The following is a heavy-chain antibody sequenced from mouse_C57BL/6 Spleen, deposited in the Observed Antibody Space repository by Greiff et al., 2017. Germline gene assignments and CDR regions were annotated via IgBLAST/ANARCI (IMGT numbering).Heavy chain of an antibody. CDR2: IDPSDCET. V-gene: IGHV1-52*01. J-gene: IGHJ3*01. Sequence: VQLQQPGAELVRPGASVKLSCKASGYTFTSYWMHWVKQRPLQGLEWIGNIDPSDCETHYNQKFKDKATLTVDKSSSTAYMQLSSLTSEDSAVYYCARACSSSFAYWGQGTPVTVSA. D-gene: IGHD1-1*01. CDR1: GYTFTSYW. CDR3: ARACSSSFAY.